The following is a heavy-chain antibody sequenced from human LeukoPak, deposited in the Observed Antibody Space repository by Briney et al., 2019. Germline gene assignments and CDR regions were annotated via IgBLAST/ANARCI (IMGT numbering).Heavy chain of an antibody. CDR3: ARIGRNYRRSSASWYYFDN. V-gene: IGHV4-34*01. Sequence: PSETLSLTCAVYGGSFTIYSWTWIRQPPGKSLEWVGEISPSGNTQYNPSLKSRVTISLDASKSQFYLKLNSVTAADTAVYYCARIGRNYRRSSASWYYFDNWGQGTLVTVSS. J-gene: IGHJ4*02. CDR2: ISPSGNT. CDR1: GGSFTIYS. D-gene: IGHD2-2*01.